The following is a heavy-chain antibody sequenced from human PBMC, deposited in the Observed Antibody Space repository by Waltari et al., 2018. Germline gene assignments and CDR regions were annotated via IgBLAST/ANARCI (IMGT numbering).Heavy chain of an antibody. CDR2: INHSGST. V-gene: IGHV4-34*01. CDR1: GGSFSGYY. Sequence: VQLQQWGAGLLKPSETLSLTCAVYGGSFSGYYWSWIRQPPGKGLEWIGEINHSGSTNYNPSLKSRVTISVDTSKNQFSLKLSSVTAADTAVYYCAREATYYYDSSGYSNFDYWGQGTLVTVSS. D-gene: IGHD3-22*01. CDR3: AREATYYYDSSGYSNFDY. J-gene: IGHJ4*02.